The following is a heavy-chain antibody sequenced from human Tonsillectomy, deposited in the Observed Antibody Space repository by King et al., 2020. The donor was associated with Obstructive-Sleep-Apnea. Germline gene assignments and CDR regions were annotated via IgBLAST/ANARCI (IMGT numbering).Heavy chain of an antibody. V-gene: IGHV4-39*07. CDR1: GGSISSSTYY. J-gene: IGHJ4*02. Sequence: QLQESGPGLVKPSETLSLTCTVSGGSISSSTYYWGWIRQPPGEGLEWIGSSYYSVSTYYNPSLESRVTISVDTSKNQFSLKLSSVTAADTALYYCARARGGYSNYLDNWGQGTLVTVSS. CDR3: ARARGGYSNYLDN. CDR2: SYYSVST. D-gene: IGHD4-11*01.